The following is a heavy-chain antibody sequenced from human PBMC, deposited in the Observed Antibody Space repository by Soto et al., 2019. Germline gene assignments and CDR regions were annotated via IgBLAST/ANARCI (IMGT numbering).Heavy chain of an antibody. CDR1: GFTFSSYA. J-gene: IGHJ6*03. Sequence: GGSLRLSCAASGFTFSSYAMSWVRQAPGKGLEWVSAISGSGGSTYYADSVKGRFTISRDNSKNTLYLQMNSLRAEDTAVYYCAKDPEWGLEGYYYYYYMDVWGKGTTVTVSS. CDR3: AKDPEWGLEGYYYYYYMDV. D-gene: IGHD3-3*01. CDR2: ISGSGGST. V-gene: IGHV3-23*01.